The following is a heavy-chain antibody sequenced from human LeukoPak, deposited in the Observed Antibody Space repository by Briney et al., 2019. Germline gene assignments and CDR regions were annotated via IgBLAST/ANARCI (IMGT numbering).Heavy chain of an antibody. CDR3: ARIKGYSSSSSYYYYGMDV. CDR1: GYTFTGYD. J-gene: IGHJ6*02. V-gene: IGHV1-8*01. CDR2: MNPNSGNT. Sequence: GASVKVSCKASGYTFTGYDINWVRQATGQGLEWMGWMNPNSGNTGYAQKFQGRVTMTRNTSISTAYMELSSLRSEDTAVYYCARIKGYSSSSSYYYYGMDVWGQGTTVTVSS. D-gene: IGHD6-6*01.